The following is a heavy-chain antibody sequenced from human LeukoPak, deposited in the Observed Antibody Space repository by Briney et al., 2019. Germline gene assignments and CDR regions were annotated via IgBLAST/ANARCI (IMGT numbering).Heavy chain of an antibody. CDR3: ARSLKISRWYSYFEP. D-gene: IGHD6-13*01. J-gene: IGHJ5*02. Sequence: ASVKVSCKASGYTFTDYYIQWVRQAPGQGLEWMGWINPSYGATDYAQKFQGSVTITRDTSINTAYLEVSRLGYDDTAISYCARSLKISRWYSYFEPWGQGTLVTVSS. CDR1: GYTFTDYY. CDR2: INPSYGAT. V-gene: IGHV1-2*02.